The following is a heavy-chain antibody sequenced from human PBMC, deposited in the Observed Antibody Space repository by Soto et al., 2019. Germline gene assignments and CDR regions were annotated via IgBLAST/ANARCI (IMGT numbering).Heavy chain of an antibody. J-gene: IGHJ6*03. D-gene: IGHD1-7*01. V-gene: IGHV4-39*01. CDR2: IYYSGST. CDR1: GGSISSSSYY. CDR3: AGTTSLQWYYMDV. Sequence: SETLSLTCTVSGGSISSSSYYWGWIRQPPGKGLEWIGSIYYSGSTYYNPSLKSRVTISVDTSKNQFSLKLSSVTPADTAVYYCAGTTSLQWYYMDVWDKGTTVTVSS.